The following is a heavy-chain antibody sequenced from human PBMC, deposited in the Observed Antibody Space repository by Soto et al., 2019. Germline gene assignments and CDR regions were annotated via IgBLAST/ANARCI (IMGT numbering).Heavy chain of an antibody. CDR2: ISNNNVDT. J-gene: IGHJ4*02. CDR1: GFTFSSHS. D-gene: IGHD3-16*02. CDR3: SKWSGYRSS. Sequence: EVHLLESGGGLVQPGGSLRLSCAASGFTFSSHSMTWVRQAPGKGLEWISGISNNNVDTFYAESVKGRFTISRDNSKNTVALQMNSLRADDTASYFWSKWSGYRSSWGQRTLVSVSS. V-gene: IGHV3-23*01.